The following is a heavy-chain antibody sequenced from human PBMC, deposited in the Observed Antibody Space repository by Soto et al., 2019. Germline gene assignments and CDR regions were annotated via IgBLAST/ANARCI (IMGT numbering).Heavy chain of an antibody. D-gene: IGHD4-17*01. CDR2: ISSSGSTI. V-gene: IGHV3-11*04. Sequence: QVQLVESGGGLVKPGGSLRLSCAASGFTFSDYYMSWIRQAPGKGLEWVSYISSSGSTIYYAGSVKGRLTISRDNAKNSRYLQMNSLRAEDTAVYYCACPTVTPHYGMDVWGQGTTVTVSS. CDR3: ACPTVTPHYGMDV. J-gene: IGHJ6*02. CDR1: GFTFSDYY.